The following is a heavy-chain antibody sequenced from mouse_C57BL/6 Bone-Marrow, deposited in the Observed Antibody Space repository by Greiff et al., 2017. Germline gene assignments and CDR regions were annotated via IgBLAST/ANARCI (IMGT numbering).Heavy chain of an antibody. J-gene: IGHJ1*03. CDR1: GYTFTSYW. D-gene: IGHD1-1*01. CDR3: ASVDYYGSSYWYFDV. V-gene: IGHV1-55*01. CDR2: IYPGSGST. Sequence: QVQLQQPGAELVKPGASVKMSCKASGYTFTSYWITWVKQRPGQGLEWIGDIYPGSGSTNCNEKFKSKATLTVDTSSSTAYMQLSSLTSEDSAVYYCASVDYYGSSYWYFDVWGTGTTVTVSS.